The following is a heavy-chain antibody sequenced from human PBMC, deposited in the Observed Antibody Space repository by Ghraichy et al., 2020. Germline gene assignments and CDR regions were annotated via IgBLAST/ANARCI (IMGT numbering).Heavy chain of an antibody. CDR3: ARDLRRPYYYGMDV. V-gene: IGHV3-53*04. J-gene: IGHJ6*02. D-gene: IGHD6-25*01. Sequence: GGSLRLSCAASGFTVSSNYMSWVRQAPGKGLEWVSVIYSGGSTYYADSVKGRFTISRHNSKNTLYLQMNSRRAEDTAVYYCARDLRRPYYYGMDVWGQGTTVTVSS. CDR2: IYSGGST. CDR1: GFTVSSNY.